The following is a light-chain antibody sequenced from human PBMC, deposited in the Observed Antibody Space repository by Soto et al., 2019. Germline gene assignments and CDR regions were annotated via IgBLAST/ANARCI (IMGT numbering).Light chain of an antibody. CDR2: GAS. CDR1: QSIDSNY. Sequence: EIVVTQSPGTLSLSPGERATLSCRASQSIDSNYLSWYQQKPGQAPRLIISGASTRATGIPARFSGSGSGTDFTLTISSLESEDFAVYYCHQRRQWPLTFGGGTKVDIK. V-gene: IGKV3D-7*01. CDR3: HQRRQWPLT. J-gene: IGKJ4*01.